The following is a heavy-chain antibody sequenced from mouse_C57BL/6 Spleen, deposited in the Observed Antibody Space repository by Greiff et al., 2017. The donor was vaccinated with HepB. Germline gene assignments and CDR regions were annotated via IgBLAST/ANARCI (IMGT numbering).Heavy chain of an antibody. CDR2: IYPGDGDT. CDR1: GYAFSSSW. CDR3: AREIYDGYYEGPWVAY. V-gene: IGHV1-82*01. J-gene: IGHJ3*01. Sequence: VQLQQSGPELVKPGASVKISCKASGYAFSSSWMNWVKQRPGKGLEWIGRIYPGDGDTNYNGKFKGKATLTADKSSSTAYMHLSSLTSEDSAVYFCAREIYDGYYEGPWVAYWGQGTLVTVSA. D-gene: IGHD2-3*01.